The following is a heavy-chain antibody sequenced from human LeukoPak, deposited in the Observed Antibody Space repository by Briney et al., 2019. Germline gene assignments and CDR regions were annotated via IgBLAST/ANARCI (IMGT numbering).Heavy chain of an antibody. D-gene: IGHD2-15*01. Sequence: GGSLRLSCAGSGLAFGTYAMSWVRQAPRMGLEWVSSISANGQATYYADSVEGRFTISRDNSKNTLYLQMNSLRAEDTAVYYCARDVTASVVVSLAGFDPWGQGTLVTVSS. J-gene: IGHJ5*02. CDR1: GLAFGTYA. V-gene: IGHV3-23*01. CDR2: ISANGQAT. CDR3: ARDVTASVVVSLAGFDP.